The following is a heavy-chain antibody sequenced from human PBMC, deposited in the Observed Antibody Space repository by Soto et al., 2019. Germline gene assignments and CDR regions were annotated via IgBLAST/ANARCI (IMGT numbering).Heavy chain of an antibody. D-gene: IGHD4-17*01. CDR3: ARETLMTTVTTGDRYYYYYYMDV. CDR1: GFTFSDYY. CDR2: ISSSGSTI. J-gene: IGHJ6*03. V-gene: IGHV3-11*01. Sequence: QVQLVESGGGLVKPGGSLRLSCAASGFTFSDYYMSWIRQAPGKGLEWVSYISSSGSTIYYADSVKGRFTISRDNAKNSLYLQMNSLRAEDTAVYYCARETLMTTVTTGDRYYYYYYMDVWGKGTTVTVSS.